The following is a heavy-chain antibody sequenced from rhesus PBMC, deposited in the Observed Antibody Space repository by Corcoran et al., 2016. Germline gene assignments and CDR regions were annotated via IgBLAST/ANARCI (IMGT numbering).Heavy chain of an antibody. CDR3: ARVRIAAGLYFDY. V-gene: IGHV4-173*01. CDR2: ISGSGGST. Sequence: QLQLQESGPGLVKPSETLSLTCAVSGGSISSNYWSWIRQPPGKGLEWIGRISGSGGSTDYNPSLKSRFTLSTDTSKNQFALKLSSVTAADTAVYYCARVRIAAGLYFDYWGQGVLVTVSS. D-gene: IGHD6-13*01. CDR1: GGSISSNY. J-gene: IGHJ4*01.